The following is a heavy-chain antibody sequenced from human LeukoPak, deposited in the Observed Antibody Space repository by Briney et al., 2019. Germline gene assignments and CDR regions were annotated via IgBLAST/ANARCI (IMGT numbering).Heavy chain of an antibody. CDR1: GGSISSYY. CDR3: ARDQVIAAHDHDAFDI. D-gene: IGHD6-6*01. J-gene: IGHJ3*02. Sequence: PSGTLSLTCTVSGGSISSYYWSWIRQPPGKGLEWIGYIYYSGSTNYNPSLKSRVTISVDTSKNQFSLKLSSVTAADTAVYYCARDQVIAAHDHDAFDIWGQGTMVTVSS. CDR2: IYYSGST. V-gene: IGHV4-59*01.